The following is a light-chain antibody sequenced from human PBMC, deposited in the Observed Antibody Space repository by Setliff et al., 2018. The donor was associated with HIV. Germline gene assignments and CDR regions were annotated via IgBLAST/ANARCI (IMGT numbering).Light chain of an antibody. V-gene: IGKV1-5*03. CDR1: QSVSGW. CDR2: KAS. J-gene: IGKJ2*01. Sequence: DIQMTQSPSVLSASVGDRVTITCRASQSVSGWLAWYQQKPGKAPKLLIYKASSLETGVPSRFSGSGSGTEFTLTINSLQPDDFATYYCQHYNSYLYTFGQGTKVDIK. CDR3: QHYNSYLYT.